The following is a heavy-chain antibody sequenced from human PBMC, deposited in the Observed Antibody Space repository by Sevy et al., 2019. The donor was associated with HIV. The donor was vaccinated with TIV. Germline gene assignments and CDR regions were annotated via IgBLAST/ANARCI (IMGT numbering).Heavy chain of an antibody. CDR1: GFSFGDYA. J-gene: IGHJ4*02. CDR3: RRWKGAQSIFDY. V-gene: IGHV3-49*04. D-gene: IGHD1-1*01. Sequence: GGSLRLSCTASGFSFGDYAMNWVRQAPGKGLEWVAFLKNKARGGTLDHAASVKGRFTISRDESKSIVYLKMNDVRTEDTGVYYCRRWKGAQSIFDYWGQGALVTVSS. CDR2: LKNKARGGTL.